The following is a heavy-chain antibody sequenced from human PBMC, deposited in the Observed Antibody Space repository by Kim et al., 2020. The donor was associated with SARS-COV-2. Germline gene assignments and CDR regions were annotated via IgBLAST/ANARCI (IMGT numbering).Heavy chain of an antibody. D-gene: IGHD3-9*01. V-gene: IGHV3-64D*09. J-gene: IGHJ3*01. CDR1: GFTFNSTA. CDR3: VKYDILTAYGYDDVFDA. Sequence: GGSLRLSCSASGFTFNSTAMHWVRQAPGKGLEYVSAISSNGVSTFYADSVEGRFTISRDNSKNTLFLQMSSLKTEDTAVYYCVKYDILTAYGYDDVFDA. CDR2: ISSNGVST.